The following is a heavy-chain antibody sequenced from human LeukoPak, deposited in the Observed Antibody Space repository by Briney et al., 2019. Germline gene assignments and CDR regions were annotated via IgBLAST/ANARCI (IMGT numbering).Heavy chain of an antibody. Sequence: ASVKVSCKASGYTFTSYTMNWVRQAPGQGLEWMGWINTNTGNPTYAQDFTGRFVFSLDTSVSTAYLQISSLKAEDTAMYYCARDAGYCSGGNCYHQDYWGQGTLVTVSS. V-gene: IGHV7-4-1*02. CDR1: GYTFTSYT. J-gene: IGHJ4*02. D-gene: IGHD2-15*01. CDR3: ARDAGYCSGGNCYHQDY. CDR2: INTNTGNP.